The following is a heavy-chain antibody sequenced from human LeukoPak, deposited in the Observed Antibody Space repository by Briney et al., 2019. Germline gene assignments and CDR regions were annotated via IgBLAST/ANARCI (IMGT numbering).Heavy chain of an antibody. D-gene: IGHD3-10*01. CDR1: GYSITSGYY. Sequence: SETLSLTCTVSGYSITSGYYWGWIRQPPGKGLEWIGYIYYSGSTNYNPSLKSRVTISVDTSKNQFSLKLSSVTAADTAVYYCARVRGVITDYYFDYWGQGTLVTVSS. CDR3: ARVRGVITDYYFDY. V-gene: IGHV4-61*01. CDR2: IYYSGST. J-gene: IGHJ4*02.